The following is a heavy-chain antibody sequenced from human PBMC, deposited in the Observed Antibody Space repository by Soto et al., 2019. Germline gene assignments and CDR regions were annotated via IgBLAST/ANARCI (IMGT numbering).Heavy chain of an antibody. V-gene: IGHV4-34*01. Sequence: SETLSLTCAVYGGSFSGYYWSWIRQPPGKGLEWIGEINHSGSTNYNPSLKSRVTISVDTSKNQFSLKLSSVTAADTAVYYCARGFSSSWYDYYYYYGMDVWGQGTTVTVSS. CDR2: INHSGST. CDR1: GGSFSGYY. CDR3: ARGFSSSWYDYYYYYGMDV. D-gene: IGHD6-13*01. J-gene: IGHJ6*02.